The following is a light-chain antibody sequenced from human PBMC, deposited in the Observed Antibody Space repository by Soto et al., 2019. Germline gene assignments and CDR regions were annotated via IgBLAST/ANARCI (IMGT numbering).Light chain of an antibody. CDR1: SSNIGAGYD. CDR2: GNS. CDR3: QSFDSSLSGWV. J-gene: IGLJ2*01. Sequence: QLVLTQPPSVSGAPGQRVTISCTGSSSNIGAGYDVHWYQQLPGTAPKLLIYGNSNRPSGVPDRISGSKSGTSASLAISGLQAEDEADYYCQSFDSSLSGWVFGGGTKFTVL. V-gene: IGLV1-40*01.